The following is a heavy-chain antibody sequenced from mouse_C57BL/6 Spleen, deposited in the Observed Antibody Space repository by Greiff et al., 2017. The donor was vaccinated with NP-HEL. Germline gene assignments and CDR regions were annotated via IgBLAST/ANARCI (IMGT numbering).Heavy chain of an antibody. CDR2: INPSNGGT. J-gene: IGHJ3*01. V-gene: IGHV1-53*01. CDR1: GYTFTSYW. Sequence: VQLQQPGTELVKPGASVKLSCKASGYTFTSYWMHWVKQRPGQGLEWIGNINPSNGGTNYNEKFKSKATLTVDKSSSTAYMQLSSLTSEDSAVYYCARWMVTTVGPPAYWGQGTLVTVSA. D-gene: IGHD2-2*01. CDR3: ARWMVTTVGPPAY.